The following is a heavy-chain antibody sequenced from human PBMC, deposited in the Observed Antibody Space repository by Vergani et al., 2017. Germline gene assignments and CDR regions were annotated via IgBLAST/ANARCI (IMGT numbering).Heavy chain of an antibody. V-gene: IGHV3-43D*04. Sequence: EVQLVESGGVVVQPGGSLRLSCAASGFTFDDYAMHWVRQAPGMGLEWFSLISCDCGSTYYADSVKFRFTISRDNSKNSLYLQMNSLRAEDTALYYCAKGDKTYYDIXTGSAAHEPDAFDIWGQGTMVTVSS. CDR2: ISCDCGST. CDR1: GFTFDDYA. CDR3: AKGDKTYYDIXTGSAAHEPDAFDI. J-gene: IGHJ3*02. D-gene: IGHD3-9*01.